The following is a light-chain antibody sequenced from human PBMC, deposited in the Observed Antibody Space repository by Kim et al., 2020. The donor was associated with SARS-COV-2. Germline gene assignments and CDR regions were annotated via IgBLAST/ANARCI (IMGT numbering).Light chain of an antibody. J-gene: IGLJ2*01. CDR1: SRRSNY. CDR2: GKN. CDR3: SSRHSSCNHLV. V-gene: IGLV3-19*01. Sequence: AFGQTVRSTCQGDSRRSNYASRYQQKPGRAPVLVIYGKNNRPSWIPDRFSGGSSGNTASLSIIGAQAEDDADYYYSSRHSSCNHLVFGGGTQLTVL.